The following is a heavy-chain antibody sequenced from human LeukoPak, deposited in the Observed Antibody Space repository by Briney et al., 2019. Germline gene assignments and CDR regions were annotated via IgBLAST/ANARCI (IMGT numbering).Heavy chain of an antibody. J-gene: IGHJ6*02. CDR1: GFTFGDYA. Sequence: GGSLRLSCTTSGFTFGDYAVSWVRQAPGKGLEWVSSISSSSSYIYYADSVKGRFTISRDNAKNSLYLQMNSLRAEDTAVYYCASYCSGGSCLYYYYGMDVWGQGTTVTVSS. CDR2: ISSSSSYI. CDR3: ASYCSGGSCLYYYYGMDV. D-gene: IGHD2-15*01. V-gene: IGHV3-21*01.